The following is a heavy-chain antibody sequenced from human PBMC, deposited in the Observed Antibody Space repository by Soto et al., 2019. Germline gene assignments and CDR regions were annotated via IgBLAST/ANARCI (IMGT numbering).Heavy chain of an antibody. J-gene: IGHJ4*02. D-gene: IGHD4-17*01. V-gene: IGHV3-9*01. CDR2: ISWNSGSI. CDR3: AKTTAYGDYGYFDY. CDR1: GFTFDDYA. Sequence: EVQLVESGGGLVQPGRSLRLSCAASGFTFDDYAMHWVRQAPGKGLEWVSGISWNSGSIGYADSVKGRFTISRDNAKNSLYLQMNSLRAEDTALYYCAKTTAYGDYGYFDYWGQGTLVTVSS.